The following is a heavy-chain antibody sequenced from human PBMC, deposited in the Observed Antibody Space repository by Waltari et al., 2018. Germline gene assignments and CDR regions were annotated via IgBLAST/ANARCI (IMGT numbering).Heavy chain of an antibody. CDR1: GFTFDDYA. V-gene: IGHV3-9*03. D-gene: IGHD2-8*01. J-gene: IGHJ4*02. Sequence: EVQLVESGGGLVQPGRSLRLSCAASGFTFDDYAMHWVRQAPGKGLEWVSGISWNSGSIGYADSVKGRFTISRDNAKNSLYLQMNSLRAEDMALYYCARAPMVYATPFDYWGQGTLVTVSS. CDR3: ARAPMVYATPFDY. CDR2: ISWNSGSI.